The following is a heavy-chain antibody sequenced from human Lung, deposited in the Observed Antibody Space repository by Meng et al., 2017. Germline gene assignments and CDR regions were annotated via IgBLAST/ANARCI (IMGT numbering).Heavy chain of an antibody. Sequence: QGHLQHVGGWLLRPSDTLSLTCVVSGGSFSDYYWSWIRQPPGKGLEWIGEINHSGSTNYNPSLESRATISVDTSQNNLSLKLSSVTAADSAVYYCARGPTTMAHDFDYWGQGTLVTVSS. D-gene: IGHD4-11*01. CDR1: GGSFSDYY. V-gene: IGHV4-34*01. CDR2: INHSGST. CDR3: ARGPTTMAHDFDY. J-gene: IGHJ4*02.